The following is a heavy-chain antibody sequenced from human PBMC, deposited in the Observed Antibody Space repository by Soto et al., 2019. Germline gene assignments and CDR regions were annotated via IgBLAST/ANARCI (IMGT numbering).Heavy chain of an antibody. CDR2: ISAHNGNT. Sequence: AASVKVSCKTSGYTFTSYGISWVRQAPGQGLEWMGWISAHNGNTNYAQKIQGRVTMTTDTSTSTAYMELRSLRSDDTAVYYCAREGGTIAVMYFDYWGQGTLVTVSS. V-gene: IGHV1-18*01. CDR1: GYTFTSYG. D-gene: IGHD6-19*01. CDR3: AREGGTIAVMYFDY. J-gene: IGHJ4*02.